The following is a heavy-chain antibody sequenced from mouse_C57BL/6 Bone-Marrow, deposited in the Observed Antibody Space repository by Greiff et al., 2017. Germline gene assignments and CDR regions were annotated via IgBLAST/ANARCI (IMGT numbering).Heavy chain of an antibody. CDR1: GFSLTSYA. CDR3: ARTYGYSWFAY. D-gene: IGHD2-2*01. Sequence: VKLVESGPGLVAPSQSLSITCTVSGFSLTSYAISWVRQPPGKGLEWLGVIWTGGGTNYNSAIISRLCISKDNSKSQVFLKKNNQQADDTARYDCARTYGYSWFAYWGQGTLVTVSA. J-gene: IGHJ3*01. V-gene: IGHV2-9-1*01. CDR2: IWTGGGT.